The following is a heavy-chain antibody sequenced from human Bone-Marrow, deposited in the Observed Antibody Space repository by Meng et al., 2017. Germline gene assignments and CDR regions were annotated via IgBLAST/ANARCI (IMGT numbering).Heavy chain of an antibody. D-gene: IGHD6-19*01. Sequence: GGSLRLSCAASGFTFDDYAMHWVRQAPGKGLEWVSGISWNSGSIGYADSVKGRFTISRDNAKNSLYLQMNSLRAEDTALYYCAKDMDFQYIAVAGGGFWFDPWGQRTLVTVSS. J-gene: IGHJ5*02. V-gene: IGHV3-9*01. CDR2: ISWNSGSI. CDR3: AKDMDFQYIAVAGGGFWFDP. CDR1: GFTFDDYA.